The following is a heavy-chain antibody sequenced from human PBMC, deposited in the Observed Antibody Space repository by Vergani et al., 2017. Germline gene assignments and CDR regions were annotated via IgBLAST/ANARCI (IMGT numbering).Heavy chain of an antibody. Sequence: QVQLVQSGAEVKKPGASVKVSCKASGYTFTGYYMHWVRQAPGQGLEWMGWINPNSGGTNYAQKFQGRVTMTRDTSISTAYMELRSLRSDDTAVYYCARDEETLGYCSGGSCYSGGGHWFDPWGQGTLVTVSS. CDR3: ARDEETLGYCSGGSCYSGGGHWFDP. J-gene: IGHJ5*02. D-gene: IGHD2-15*01. V-gene: IGHV1-2*02. CDR1: GYTFTGYY. CDR2: INPNSGGT.